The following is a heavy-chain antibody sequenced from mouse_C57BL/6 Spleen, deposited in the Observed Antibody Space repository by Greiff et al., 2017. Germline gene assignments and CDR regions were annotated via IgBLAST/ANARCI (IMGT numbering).Heavy chain of an antibody. J-gene: IGHJ4*01. V-gene: IGHV1-22*01. CDR2: INPNNGGT. CDR3: AIIYYGNLYALDY. Sequence: VQLQQSGPELVKPGASVKMSCKASGYTFTDYNMHWVKQSHGKSLEWIGYINPNNGGTSYNQKFKGKATLTVNKSSSTACMELRSLTSEYSAVYYGAIIYYGNLYALDYWGQGTSVTVSS. D-gene: IGHD2-1*01. CDR1: GYTFTDYN.